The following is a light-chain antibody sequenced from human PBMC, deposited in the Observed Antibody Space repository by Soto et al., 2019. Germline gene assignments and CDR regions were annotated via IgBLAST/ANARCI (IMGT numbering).Light chain of an antibody. Sequence: QSALTQPASVSGSPGQSITISCTGTSSDVGTYEYVYWYQHHPGQAPKLMIYDVSNRPSWVSDRFSGSKSGNTASLTISGLQAEDEADYYCSSYASNGDVLFGGGTKLTVL. CDR1: SSDVGTYEY. V-gene: IGLV2-14*03. J-gene: IGLJ2*01. CDR3: SSYASNGDVL. CDR2: DVS.